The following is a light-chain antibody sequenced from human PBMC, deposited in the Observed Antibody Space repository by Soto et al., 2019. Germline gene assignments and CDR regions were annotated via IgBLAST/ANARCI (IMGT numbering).Light chain of an antibody. Sequence: DIVMTQSPDSLAVSLGERATINCKSSQRVLYSSNNKNYLAWYQQRPGHPPKLLIYGASTRESVVPDRFSGSGSGTDFTLTITSLQAEDVAVYYCQQYESTPPTFGQGTKLEIK. CDR1: QRVLYSSNNKNY. J-gene: IGKJ2*01. CDR2: GAS. V-gene: IGKV4-1*01. CDR3: QQYESTPPT.